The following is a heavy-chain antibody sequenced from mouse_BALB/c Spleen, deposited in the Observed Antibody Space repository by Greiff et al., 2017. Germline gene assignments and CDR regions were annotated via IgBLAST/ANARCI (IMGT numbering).Heavy chain of an antibody. CDR3: ASPDLPDY. CDR1: GFNIKDTY. J-gene: IGHJ3*01. CDR2: IDPANGNT. Sequence: EVQLQQSGAELVKPGASVKLSCTASGFNIKDTYMHWVKQRPEQGLEWIGRIDPANGNTKYDPKFQGKATITADTSSNTAYLQLSSLTSEDTAVYYCASPDLPDYWGQGTLVTVSA. V-gene: IGHV14-3*02.